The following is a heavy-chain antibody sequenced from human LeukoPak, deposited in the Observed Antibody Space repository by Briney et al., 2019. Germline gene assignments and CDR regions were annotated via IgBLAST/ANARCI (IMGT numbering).Heavy chain of an antibody. CDR3: TRMTTGHDY. J-gene: IGHJ4*02. Sequence: SETLSLTCAVSGVSFDDYYWSWVRQTPGKGLEWLGEINHSGYTNDSPSLKSRVTLSIDTSRKQFSLNLKSVTVADAGIYYCTRMTTGHDYWGQGTLVSVSS. V-gene: IGHV4-34*01. D-gene: IGHD4-17*01. CDR2: INHSGYT. CDR1: GVSFDDYY.